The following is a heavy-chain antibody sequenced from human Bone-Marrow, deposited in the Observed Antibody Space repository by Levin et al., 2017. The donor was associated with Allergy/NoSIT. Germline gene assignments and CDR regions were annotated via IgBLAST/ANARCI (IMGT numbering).Heavy chain of an antibody. Sequence: ASETLSLTCTVSGGSIWSGDYYWSWIRQSPGKGLEWIGYIYYSGTTYYNPSLKSRVTISVDTSKNQFSLKLDSVTAADTAVFYCARVQGVVVTADAFDVWGQGTMVTVSS. V-gene: IGHV4-30-4*01. CDR3: ARVQGVVVTADAFDV. J-gene: IGHJ3*01. D-gene: IGHD2-21*02. CDR1: GGSIWSGDYY. CDR2: IYYSGTT.